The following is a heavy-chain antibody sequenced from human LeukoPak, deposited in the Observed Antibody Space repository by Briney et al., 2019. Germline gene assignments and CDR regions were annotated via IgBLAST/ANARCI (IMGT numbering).Heavy chain of an antibody. V-gene: IGHV1-69*13. CDR1: GGTFSSYA. D-gene: IGHD1-26*01. CDR3: ASPQSGSYDSEFDY. CDR2: IIPIFGTA. Sequence: SVKVSCKASGGTFSSYAISWVRQAPGQGLEWMGGIIPIFGTANYAQKFQGRVTITADESTSTAYIELSSLRSEDTAVYYCASPQSGSYDSEFDYWGQGTLVTVSS. J-gene: IGHJ4*02.